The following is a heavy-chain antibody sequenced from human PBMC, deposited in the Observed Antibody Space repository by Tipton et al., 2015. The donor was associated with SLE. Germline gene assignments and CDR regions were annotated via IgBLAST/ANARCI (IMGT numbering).Heavy chain of an antibody. CDR1: GGSFSGYY. V-gene: IGHV4-34*01. Sequence: TLSLTCAVYGGSFSGYYWSWIRQPPGKGLVWIGEINHSGSTNYNPSLKSRVTISVDTSKNQFSLKLSSVTAADTAVYYCASPGSSAPGPCFQHWGQGTLVTVSS. CDR3: ASPGSSAPGPCFQH. CDR2: INHSGST. J-gene: IGHJ1*01. D-gene: IGHD6-25*01.